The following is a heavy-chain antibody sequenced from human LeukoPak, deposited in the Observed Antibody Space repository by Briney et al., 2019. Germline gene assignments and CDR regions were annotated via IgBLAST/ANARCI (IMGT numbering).Heavy chain of an antibody. J-gene: IGHJ3*02. D-gene: IGHD6-13*01. CDR3: YSSRWSAEDI. CDR1: GFTFRSYA. V-gene: IGHV3-21*01. CDR2: ISGSGSGSTT. Sequence: PGGSLRLSCAASGFTFRSYAMSWVRQAPGKGLEWVSSISGSGSGSTTYYADSVKGRFTISRDNAKNSLYLQMNSLRAEDTAVYYCYSSRWSAEDIWGQGTMVTVSS.